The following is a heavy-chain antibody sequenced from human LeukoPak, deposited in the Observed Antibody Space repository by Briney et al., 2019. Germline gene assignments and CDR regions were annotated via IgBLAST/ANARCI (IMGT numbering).Heavy chain of an antibody. J-gene: IGHJ4*02. V-gene: IGHV4-4*07. CDR2: IYFSGST. D-gene: IGHD2-15*01. Sequence: ASETLSLTCTVSGGSISSYYWSWIRQPAGKGLEWIGRIYFSGSTNYNPSLRSRVTMSLGTSRNQFSLQLNSVTAADTAVYYCARDSLHCNGGRCFHMRVFDYWGQGALVTVSS. CDR3: ARDSLHCNGGRCFHMRVFDY. CDR1: GGSISSYY.